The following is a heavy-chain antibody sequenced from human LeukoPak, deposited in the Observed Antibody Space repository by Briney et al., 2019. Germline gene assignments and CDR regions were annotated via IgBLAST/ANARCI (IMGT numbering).Heavy chain of an antibody. CDR2: ISSSSSYT. V-gene: IGHV3-11*06. D-gene: IGHD6-19*01. Sequence: GGSLRLSCAASGFTFSDYYMSWIRQAPGKGLEWVSYISSSSSYTNYADSVKGRLTISRDNAKSSLYLQMNSLRAEDTAVYYCARASLGAVAGTVDYWGQGTLVTVSS. CDR3: ARASLGAVAGTVDY. J-gene: IGHJ4*02. CDR1: GFTFSDYY.